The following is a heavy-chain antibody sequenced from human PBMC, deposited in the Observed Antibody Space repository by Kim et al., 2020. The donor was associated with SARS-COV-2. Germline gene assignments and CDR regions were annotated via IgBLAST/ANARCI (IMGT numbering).Heavy chain of an antibody. J-gene: IGHJ5*02. V-gene: IGHV1-2*02. D-gene: IGHD3-10*01. CDR3: ASSGYGSRGWFDP. Sequence: ADTFQGRVTMTRDTSISTAYMELSRLRSDDTAVYYCASSGYGSRGWFDPWGQGTLVTVSS.